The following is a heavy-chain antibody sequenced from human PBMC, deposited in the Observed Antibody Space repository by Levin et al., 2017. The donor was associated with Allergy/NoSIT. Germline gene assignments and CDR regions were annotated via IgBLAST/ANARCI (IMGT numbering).Heavy chain of an antibody. CDR1: GGSFSGYH. D-gene: IGHD3-10*01. CDR3: SRGLSSMFIRRGGRWFDS. V-gene: IGHV4-34*01. CDR2: SDLSGNT. Sequence: RSSETLSLTCAVYGGSFSGYHWSWIRQPPGKGLEWIGESDLSGNTNYSPSLRSRVTISVDTSKNQFSLNLNSVTAADTAVYYCSRGLSSMFIRRGGRWFDSWGQGTLVTVSS. J-gene: IGHJ5*01.